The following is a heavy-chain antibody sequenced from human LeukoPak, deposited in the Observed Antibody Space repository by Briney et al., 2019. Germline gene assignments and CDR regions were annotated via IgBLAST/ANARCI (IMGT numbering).Heavy chain of an antibody. D-gene: IGHD5-24*01. CDR1: GYTFTGYY. J-gene: IGHJ4*02. Sequence: ASVKVSCKASGYTFTGYYMHWVRQAPGQGLEWMGWINPNSGGTNYAQKFQGRVTMTRDTSISTAYMELSRLRSDDTAVYYCARDWGDGYSWIHYWGQGTLVTVSS. CDR3: ARDWGDGYSWIHY. CDR2: INPNSGGT. V-gene: IGHV1-2*02.